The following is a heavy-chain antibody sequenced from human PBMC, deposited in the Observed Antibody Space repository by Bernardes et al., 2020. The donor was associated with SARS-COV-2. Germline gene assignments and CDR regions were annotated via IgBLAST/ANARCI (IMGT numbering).Heavy chain of an antibody. J-gene: IGHJ5*02. D-gene: IGHD1-26*01. V-gene: IGHV4-61*08. CDR1: GSSVSSGGYY. CDR3: ARFSGSYSTQWFDP. CDR2: IYYNGNT. Sequence: SETLSLTCTVSGSSVSSGGYYWSWIRQPPGKGLEWVGFIYYNGNTNYNPSLKSRVTISVDTSKNQFSLKLTSVTAADTAVYYCARFSGSYSTQWFDPWGQGTLVTVSS.